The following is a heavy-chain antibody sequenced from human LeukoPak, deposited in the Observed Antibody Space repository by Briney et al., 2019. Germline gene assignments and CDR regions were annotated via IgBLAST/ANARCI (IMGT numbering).Heavy chain of an antibody. V-gene: IGHV3-66*04. CDR2: IYRDGST. J-gene: IGHJ3*02. CDR1: GFTSSNAW. D-gene: IGHD1-1*01. CDR3: ARPQLTGAFDI. Sequence: GGSLTLSCAASGFTSSNAWMSWVRRAPGKGLEWVSLIYRDGSTYYPDSVKGRFTISRDNSKNSLYLQMNSLRAEDTAVYYCARPQLTGAFDIWGQGTMVTVSS.